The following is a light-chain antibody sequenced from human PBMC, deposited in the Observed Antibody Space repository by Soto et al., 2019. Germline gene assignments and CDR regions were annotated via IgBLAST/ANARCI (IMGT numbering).Light chain of an antibody. V-gene: IGKV3-20*01. CDR1: QSVSSN. J-gene: IGKJ1*01. CDR3: HQYDSWT. Sequence: EIVLTQFPDTLSASPGEGATLSCRASQSVSSNLAWYQQKPGQAPRLLIYGASSRATGIPDRFSGSGSGTDFTLTISRLEPEDFAVYYCHQYDSWTFGQGTKVDIK. CDR2: GAS.